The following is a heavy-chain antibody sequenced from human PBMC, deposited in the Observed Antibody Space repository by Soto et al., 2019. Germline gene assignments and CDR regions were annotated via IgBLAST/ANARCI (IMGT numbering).Heavy chain of an antibody. V-gene: IGHV3-21*01. CDR3: AGGITDYYDSSGYYAY. Sequence: KPGGSLRLSCAGSGLTFSSYSMNWVRQAPGKGLEWVSTINTISSYIYYADSVRGRFTISRDNAKNSLFLQMSLLRAEDTAVYYCAGGITDYYDSSGYYAYWGQGILVTVSS. J-gene: IGHJ4*02. CDR1: GLTFSSYS. CDR2: INTISSYI. D-gene: IGHD3-22*01.